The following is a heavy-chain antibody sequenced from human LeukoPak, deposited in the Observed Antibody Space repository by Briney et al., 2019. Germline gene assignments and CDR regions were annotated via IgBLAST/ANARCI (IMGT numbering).Heavy chain of an antibody. J-gene: IGHJ3*02. CDR2: ISSSSSYT. Sequence: GGSLSLSCAASGFTFSDYYMSWIRQAPGKGLEWASYISSSSSYTNYADSVKGRFTISRDNAKNSLYLQMNSLRAEDTAVYYCARDGEGDYSGFDIWGQGTMVTVSS. D-gene: IGHD4-17*01. CDR3: ARDGEGDYSGFDI. V-gene: IGHV3-11*05. CDR1: GFTFSDYY.